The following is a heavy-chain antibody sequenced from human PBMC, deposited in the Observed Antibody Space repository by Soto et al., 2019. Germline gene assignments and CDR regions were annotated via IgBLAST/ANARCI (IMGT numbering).Heavy chain of an antibody. CDR2: IIPIFGTA. V-gene: IGHV1-69*13. CDR1: GGTFSSYS. J-gene: IGHJ6*02. D-gene: IGHD1-1*01. Sequence: SVKVSCKGSGGTFSSYSISWVLQAPGQGLEWMGGIIPIFGTANYAQKFQGRVTITADESTSTAYMELSSLRSEDTAVYYCARDPPHPGTTSYYYYYGMDVWGQGTTVTVSS. CDR3: ARDPPHPGTTSYYYYYGMDV.